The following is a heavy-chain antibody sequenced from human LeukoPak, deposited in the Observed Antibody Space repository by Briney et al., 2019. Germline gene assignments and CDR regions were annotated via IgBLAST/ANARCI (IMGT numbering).Heavy chain of an antibody. CDR3: ARVGGWNSSGWYFDY. CDR1: GPSTSSGTYY. V-gene: IGHV4-61*02. D-gene: IGHD6-19*01. Sequence: PSQSLSLTWSVAGPSTSSGTYYWSWIRQPGGKGLEWIGRIYISASTNYNPSLNGRVTISIDTSKNKFSLKLSSATAADTAVYYCARVGGWNSSGWYFDYWGQGTLVTVSS. CDR2: IYISAST. J-gene: IGHJ4*02.